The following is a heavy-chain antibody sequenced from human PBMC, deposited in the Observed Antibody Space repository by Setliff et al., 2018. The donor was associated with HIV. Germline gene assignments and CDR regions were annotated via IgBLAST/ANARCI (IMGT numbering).Heavy chain of an antibody. Sequence: SETLSLTCAVSGGSISSSNWWSWVRQPPGKGLEWIGEIYHSGSTNYNPSLKSRVTLSLDNSKNQFSLKVTSVTSADTAVYYCAKGAGFYGDYTFDYWGQGNLVTVSS. CDR3: AKGAGFYGDYTFDY. D-gene: IGHD4-17*01. CDR2: IYHSGST. V-gene: IGHV4-4*02. J-gene: IGHJ4*02. CDR1: GGSISSSNW.